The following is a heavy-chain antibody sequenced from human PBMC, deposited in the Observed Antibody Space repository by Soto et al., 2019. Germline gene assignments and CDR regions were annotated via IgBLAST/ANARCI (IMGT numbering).Heavy chain of an antibody. CDR2: MSHSGGN. CDR3: ARVERGTATTVVDAFDI. J-gene: IGHJ3*02. V-gene: IGHV4-34*01. Sequence: QVQLQQWGAGLLKPSETLSLTCAVYGGFVTSGSYYWSWTRQPPGKGLEWIGEMSHSGGNHFNPSLKSRVTISVDTSKNQFTLKMSSVTAADTALYYCARVERGTATTVVDAFDIWGPGTMVTVSS. D-gene: IGHD1-1*01. CDR1: GGFVTSGSYY.